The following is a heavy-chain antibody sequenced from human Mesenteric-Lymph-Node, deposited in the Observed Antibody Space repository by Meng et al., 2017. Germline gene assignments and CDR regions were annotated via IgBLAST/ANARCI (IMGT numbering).Heavy chain of an antibody. Sequence: ASVKVSCKASGYTFTGYYMHWVRQAPGQGLEWMGRINPNSGGTNYAQKFQGRVTMTRDTSISTAYMELSRLRSDDTAVYYCARVNYDYAWGSYRTSDAFDIWGQGTMVTVSS. J-gene: IGHJ3*02. D-gene: IGHD3-16*02. CDR3: ARVNYDYAWGSYRTSDAFDI. CDR2: INPNSGGT. V-gene: IGHV1-2*06. CDR1: GYTFTGYY.